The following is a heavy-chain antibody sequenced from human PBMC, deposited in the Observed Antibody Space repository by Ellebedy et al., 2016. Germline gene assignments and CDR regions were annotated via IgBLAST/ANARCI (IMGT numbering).Heavy chain of an antibody. CDR3: AKLGYDGYDYDH. CDR1: GYSFTSYW. J-gene: IGHJ5*02. CDR2: IYPGNSDT. Sequence: GESLKISCKGSGYSFTSYWIAWVRQMPGKGLEWMGSIYPGNSDTRYSPSFQGQVTISADRSTFIAYVQWSSLKASDTAIYYCAKLGYDGYDYDHWGQGTLVTVSS. D-gene: IGHD5-12*01. V-gene: IGHV5-51*01.